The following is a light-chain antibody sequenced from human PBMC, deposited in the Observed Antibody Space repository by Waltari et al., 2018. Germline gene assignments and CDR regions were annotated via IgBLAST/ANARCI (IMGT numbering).Light chain of an antibody. CDR3: QQYGGSPT. J-gene: IGKJ2*01. CDR2: DVS. V-gene: IGKV3-20*01. CDR1: QSVGGTY. Sequence: EILLTQSPGTLSLSPGERATLSCRASQSVGGTYLAWYQQKPGQAPRLLIYDVSIRATGIPDRFSGSGSAADFTLTISRLEPEDFAVYYCQQYGGSPTFGQGTKVEI.